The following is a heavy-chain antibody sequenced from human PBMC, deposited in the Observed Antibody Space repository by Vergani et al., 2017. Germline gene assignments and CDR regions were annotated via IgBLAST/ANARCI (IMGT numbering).Heavy chain of an antibody. J-gene: IGHJ4*02. CDR3: AREPPLTGFFDY. Sequence: QVQLVQSGAAVGKPGASVKISCKASGYTFTAYYIHWVRQAPEQGLEWVGVISPDGFSTFYAQKFQGRVTITRYTSTSTVYVEVTSLRSDDTAVYHCAREPPLTGFFDYWGQGTLVTVSS. CDR1: GYTFTAYY. V-gene: IGHV1-46*03. D-gene: IGHD7-27*01. CDR2: ISPDGFST.